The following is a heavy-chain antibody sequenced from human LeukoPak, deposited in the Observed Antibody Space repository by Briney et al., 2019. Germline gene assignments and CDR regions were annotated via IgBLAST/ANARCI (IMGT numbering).Heavy chain of an antibody. CDR1: GYTFTTYD. CDR3: AREDGQVYYESSAFDI. J-gene: IGHJ3*02. CDR2: INPNSGNT. V-gene: IGHV1-8*01. D-gene: IGHD3-22*01. Sequence: ASVKVSCKASGYTFTTYDINWVRQGPGQGLEWMGWINPNSGNTGYAHNFLGRVTMTRNTSINTVYMELRSLRSDDTAVYFCAREDGQVYYESSAFDIWGQGTIVTVSS.